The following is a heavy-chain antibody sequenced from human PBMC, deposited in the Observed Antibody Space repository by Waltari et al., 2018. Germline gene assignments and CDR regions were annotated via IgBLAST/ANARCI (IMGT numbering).Heavy chain of an antibody. CDR2: VDPEEGET. CDR1: GSRFTDYY. CDR3: VTALGDRSSASRPFDV. Sequence: EVQLLQSGTELKKPGSTVKISCQVSGSRFTDYYIPWVQQAPGKGPQWMGLVDPEEGETIYAERFQGRVTITADTSTETAFMELSSLTSDDTAVYYCVTALGDRSSASRPFDVWGLGTLITVSS. V-gene: IGHV1-69-2*01. J-gene: IGHJ3*01. D-gene: IGHD3-10*01.